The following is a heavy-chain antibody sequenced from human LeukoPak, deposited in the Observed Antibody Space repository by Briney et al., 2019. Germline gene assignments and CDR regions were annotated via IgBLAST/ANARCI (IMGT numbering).Heavy chain of an antibody. J-gene: IGHJ3*01. D-gene: IGHD6-13*01. CDR2: IKSKTDGGTA. V-gene: IGHV3-15*01. CDR3: TTAPSYSSS. CDR1: GFNITSNY. Sequence: GGSLRLSCAASGFNITSNYMNWVRQALGKGLEWVGRIKSKTDGGTADYAAPVKGRFTISRDDSKNTLYLQMNSLKTEDTAVYYCTTAPSYSSSCGQGTMVTVSS.